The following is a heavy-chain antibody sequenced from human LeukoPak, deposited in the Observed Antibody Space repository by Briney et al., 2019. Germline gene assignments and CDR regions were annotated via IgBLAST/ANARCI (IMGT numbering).Heavy chain of an antibody. V-gene: IGHV3-7*01. CDR1: GFTFSSHW. D-gene: IGHD3-10*01. CDR3: ARSLYGSGSYDKGDGYFDY. CDR2: IKQDGNEK. Sequence: GGSLRLSCAASGFTFSSHWMTWVRQALGKGLEWVATIKQDGNEKQYVDSVKGRFTISRDNAKNSLYLQMNSLRAEDTAVYYCARSLYGSGSYDKGDGYFDYWGQGTLVTVSS. J-gene: IGHJ4*02.